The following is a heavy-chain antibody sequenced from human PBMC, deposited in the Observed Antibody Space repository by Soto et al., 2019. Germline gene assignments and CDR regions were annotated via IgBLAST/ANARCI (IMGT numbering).Heavy chain of an antibody. CDR2: IYYSGST. D-gene: IGHD6-13*01. V-gene: IGHV4-59*01. Sequence: SETLSLTCTVSGGSISSYYWSWIRQPPGKGLEWIGYIYYSGSTNYNPSLKSRFTISVDTSKNQFSLKLSSVTDADTAVYYRARDGYSSSWYRGWFDPWGQGTLVTVSS. CDR3: ARDGYSSSWYRGWFDP. J-gene: IGHJ5*02. CDR1: GGSISSYY.